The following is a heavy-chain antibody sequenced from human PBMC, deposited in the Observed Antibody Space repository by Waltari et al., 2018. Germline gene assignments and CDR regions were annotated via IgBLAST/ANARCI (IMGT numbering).Heavy chain of an antibody. CDR1: GGTFSSYA. V-gene: IGHV1-69*05. Sequence: QVQLVQSGAEVKTPGSSGKVSCKASGGTFSSYALRWVRQAPGQGLEWMGGIIPIFGTANYAQKFQGRVTITTDESTSTAYMELSSLRSEDTAVYYCARHVNYGSGSYDSDYWGQGTLVTVSS. CDR2: IIPIFGTA. CDR3: ARHVNYGSGSYDSDY. J-gene: IGHJ4*02. D-gene: IGHD3-10*01.